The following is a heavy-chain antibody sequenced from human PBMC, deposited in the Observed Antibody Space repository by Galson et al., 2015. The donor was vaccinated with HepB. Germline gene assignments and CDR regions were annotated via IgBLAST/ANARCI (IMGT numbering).Heavy chain of an antibody. CDR1: GFTFSSYG. Sequence: SLRLSCAASGFTFSSYGMHWVRQAPGKGLEWVAVIWYDGSNKYYADSVKGRFTISRDNSKNTLYLQMNSLRAEDTAVYYCARELTVTTSPYYYYGMDVWGQGTTVTVSS. CDR2: IWYDGSNK. CDR3: ARELTVTTSPYYYYGMDV. V-gene: IGHV3-33*08. D-gene: IGHD4-17*01. J-gene: IGHJ6*02.